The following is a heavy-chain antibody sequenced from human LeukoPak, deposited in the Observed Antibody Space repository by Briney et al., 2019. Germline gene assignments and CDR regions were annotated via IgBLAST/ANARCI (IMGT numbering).Heavy chain of an antibody. CDR3: AKGRYYDILTGYLHEYFQH. CDR1: GFNYDVFA. D-gene: IGHD3-9*01. V-gene: IGHV3-43*01. J-gene: IGHJ1*01. CDR2: ITWYGDDT. Sequence: GGSLRLSCAATGFNYDVFAIHWVRQALGKGLEWVSYITWYGDDTYYADPVTGRFTLSRHNSKNSLYLQMNSLRTEDTAFYYCAKGRYYDILTGYLHEYFQHWGQGTLVTGSS.